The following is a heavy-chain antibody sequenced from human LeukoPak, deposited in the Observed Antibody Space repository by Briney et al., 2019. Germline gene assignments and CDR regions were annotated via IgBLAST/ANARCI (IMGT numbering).Heavy chain of an antibody. V-gene: IGHV1-69*05. D-gene: IGHD3-3*01. CDR1: GGTFSSYA. CDR2: IIPIFGTA. J-gene: IGHJ4*02. Sequence: SVKVSCKASGGTFSSYAISWVRQAPGQGLEWMGGIIPIFGTANYAQKFQGRVTITRDTSASTAYMELSSLRSEDTAVYYCASNNFWSGAFFDYWGQGTLVTVSS. CDR3: ASNNFWSGAFFDY.